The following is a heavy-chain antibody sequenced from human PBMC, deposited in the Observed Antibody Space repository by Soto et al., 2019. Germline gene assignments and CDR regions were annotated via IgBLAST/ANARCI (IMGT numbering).Heavy chain of an antibody. CDR3: ARGGYFDSSNYLAY. J-gene: IGHJ4*02. Sequence: ASVKVSCKASGYTFTSYGINWVRQAPGRGLEWMGWINPGNGNTKYSQQFQGRVIIDRDTSASTAYMELSSLRSEDTAVSYCARGGYFDSSNYLAYWGLGTLFTVSS. V-gene: IGHV1-3*01. D-gene: IGHD3-22*01. CDR2: INPGNGNT. CDR1: GYTFTSYG.